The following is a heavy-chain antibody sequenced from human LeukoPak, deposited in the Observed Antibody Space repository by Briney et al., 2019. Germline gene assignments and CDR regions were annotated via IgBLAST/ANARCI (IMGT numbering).Heavy chain of an antibody. J-gene: IGHJ6*03. CDR1: GGTFSSYV. CDR2: IIPIFGTA. V-gene: IGHV1-69*05. Sequence: SVKVSCKASGGTFSSYVISWVRQAPGQGLEWMGGIIPIFGTANYAQKFQGRVTITTDESTSTAYMELSSLRSEDTAVYYCAIVGPGRGFDYYYYYMDVWGKGTTVTVSS. CDR3: AIVGPGRGFDYYYYYMDV. D-gene: IGHD3-10*01.